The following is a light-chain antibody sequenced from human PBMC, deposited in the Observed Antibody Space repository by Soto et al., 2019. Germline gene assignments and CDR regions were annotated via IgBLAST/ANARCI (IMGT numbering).Light chain of an antibody. Sequence: QSFLGHPASLSGSPGQSSPISCTVTSSDVGRYNIVSWYQQHPVKAPKLMIYEGSKRPSGVSNRFSGSKSGNTASLTISGLQAEDEADYYCCSYAGSSTYVFGTGTKVTVL. V-gene: IGLV2-23*01. CDR1: SSDVGRYNI. CDR2: EGS. J-gene: IGLJ1*01. CDR3: CSYAGSSTYV.